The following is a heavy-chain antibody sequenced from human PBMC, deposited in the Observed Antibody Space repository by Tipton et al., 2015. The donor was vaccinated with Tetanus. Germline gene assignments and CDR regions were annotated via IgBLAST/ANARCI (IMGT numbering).Heavy chain of an antibody. D-gene: IGHD5-18*01. V-gene: IGHV1-18*01. CDR2: ISAYNGNT. CDR1: GYTFTSYG. CDR3: ARASGYSYGILTYGMDV. J-gene: IGHJ6*02. Sequence: QLVQSGAEVKKPGASVKVSCKASGYTFTSYGISWVRQAPGQGLEWMGWISAYNGNTNYAQKLQGRVTMTTDTSTSTAYMELRGLRSDDTAVYYCARASGYSYGILTYGMDVWGQGTTVTVSS.